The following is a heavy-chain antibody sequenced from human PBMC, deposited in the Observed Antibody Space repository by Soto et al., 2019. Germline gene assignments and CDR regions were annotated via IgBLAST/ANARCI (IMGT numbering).Heavy chain of an antibody. CDR3: VMVDNYVTPTPQDV. V-gene: IGHV1-18*01. Sequence: QVQLVQSGDEVKKPGASVKVSCKASGYIFVNYGIAWVRQAPGQGLEWMGWISPYTGNTHSATKIQGRLTMTTATSTSAAYRDLGSLTSDDTAVYYCVMVDNYVTPTPQDVWGQGTTVTVS. CDR2: ISPYTGNT. D-gene: IGHD3-16*01. CDR1: GYIFVNYG. J-gene: IGHJ6*02.